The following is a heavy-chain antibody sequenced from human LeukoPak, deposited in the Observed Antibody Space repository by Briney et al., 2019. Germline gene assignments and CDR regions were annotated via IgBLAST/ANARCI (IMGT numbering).Heavy chain of an antibody. J-gene: IGHJ3*02. CDR2: IYHSGST. Sequence: PSETLSLTCAVYGGSFSGYYWGWIRQSPGKGLEWIGSIYHSGSTYYNPSLKSRVTISVDTSKNQFSLKLSSVTAADTAIYYCATNPGAGPYVNSFNIWGQGTMVTVSS. V-gene: IGHV4-34*01. CDR1: GGSFSGYY. D-gene: IGHD7-27*01. CDR3: ATNPGAGPYVNSFNI.